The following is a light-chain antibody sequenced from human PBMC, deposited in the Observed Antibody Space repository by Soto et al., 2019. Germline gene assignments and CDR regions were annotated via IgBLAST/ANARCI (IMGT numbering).Light chain of an antibody. CDR1: QSVSSY. CDR2: GAS. V-gene: IGKV3D-15*01. CDR3: QQYGTSPRT. J-gene: IGKJ1*01. Sequence: EIVMTQSPVTLSLSPGERAALSCRASQSVSSYLAWYQQKPGQAPRLLIYGASTRATGIPARFSGSGSGTDFTLTISSLQPEDFAVYYCQQYGTSPRTFGQGTKVDIK.